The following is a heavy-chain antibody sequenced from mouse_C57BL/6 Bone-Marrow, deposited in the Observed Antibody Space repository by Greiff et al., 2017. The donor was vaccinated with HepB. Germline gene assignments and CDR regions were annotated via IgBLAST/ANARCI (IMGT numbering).Heavy chain of an antibody. D-gene: IGHD2-3*01. V-gene: IGHV3-6*01. CDR2: ISYDGSK. CDR1: GYSITSGYY. CDR3: ARMSDARYFDV. Sequence: ESGPGLVKPSQSLSLTCSVTGYSITSGYYWNWIRQFPGNKLEWMGYISYDGSKNYNPSLKNRISITRDTSKNQFFLKLNSVTTEDTATYYCARMSDARYFDVWGTGTTVTVSS. J-gene: IGHJ1*03.